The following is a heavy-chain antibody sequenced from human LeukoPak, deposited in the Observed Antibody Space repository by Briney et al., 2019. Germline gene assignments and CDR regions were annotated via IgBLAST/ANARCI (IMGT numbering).Heavy chain of an antibody. CDR1: GFTFGSCS. D-gene: IGHD3-22*01. V-gene: IGHV3-48*02. CDR2: ITGSSSTI. CDR3: ARDAYDTSAYYYFDY. J-gene: IGHJ4*02. Sequence: GGSLRLSCAASGFTFGSCSMNWVRQAPGKGLEWVSYITGSSSTIYYADSVKGRFTISRDNAKNSLYLQMNSLRDEDTAVYYCARDAYDTSAYYYFDYWGQGTLVTVSS.